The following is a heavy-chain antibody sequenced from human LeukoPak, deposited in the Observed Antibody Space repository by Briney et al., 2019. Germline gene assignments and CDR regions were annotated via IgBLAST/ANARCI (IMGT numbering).Heavy chain of an antibody. D-gene: IGHD5-18*01. CDR1: GFTFSSYG. V-gene: IGHV3-30*18. CDR2: ISYDGSNK. J-gene: IGHJ5*02. Sequence: GGSLRLSCAASGFTFSSYGMHWVRQAPGKGLEWVAVISYDGSNKYYADSVKGRFTISRDNSKNTLYLQMNSLRAEDTAVYYCANTAPPFGPWGQGTLVTVSS. CDR3: ANTAPPFGP.